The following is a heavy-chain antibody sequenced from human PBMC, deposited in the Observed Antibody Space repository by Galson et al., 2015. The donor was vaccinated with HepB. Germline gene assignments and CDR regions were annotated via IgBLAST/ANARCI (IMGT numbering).Heavy chain of an antibody. Sequence: SLRLSCAASGFTFSLFAIHWVRQTPGKGLEWISTIDTDVARTHYADSVVGRFIVSRDNSMNTVYLYMHGLRAEDTAVYFCTTWIQNHFDYWGQGALVTVSS. J-gene: IGHJ4*02. CDR1: GFTFSLFA. CDR2: IDTDVART. CDR3: TTWIQNHFDY. D-gene: IGHD1-1*01. V-gene: IGHV3-23*01.